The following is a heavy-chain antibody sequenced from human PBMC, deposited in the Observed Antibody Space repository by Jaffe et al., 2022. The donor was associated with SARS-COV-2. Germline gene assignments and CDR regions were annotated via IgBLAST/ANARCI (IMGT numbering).Heavy chain of an antibody. CDR2: ITNDGTTT. J-gene: IGHJ3*02. D-gene: IGHD2-15*01. Sequence: EVQLVETGGGLVQPGESLRLSCAASGFTLTSYWMHWVRQAPGKGLVWVSRITNDGTTTSYADSVKGRFTISRDTAKNTLYVQMNSLRAEDTAVYYCARGGVVGAFDIWGQGTLVTVSS. CDR3: ARGGVVGAFDI. CDR1: GFTLTSYW. V-gene: IGHV3-74*01.